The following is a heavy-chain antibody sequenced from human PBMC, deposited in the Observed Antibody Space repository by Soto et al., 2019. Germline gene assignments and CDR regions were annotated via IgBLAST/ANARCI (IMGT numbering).Heavy chain of an antibody. V-gene: IGHV2-5*01. J-gene: IGHJ4*02. CDR1: GFSLTTSAVA. CDR2: IYGSDDK. Sequence: SGPTLVNPTQTLTLTCPFSGFSLTTSAVAVGWIRQPPGKALEWLAIIYGSDDKFYSPSLKSRLSITKDASTKWVVLTMTNMEPVDTATYYCARRYDPYYFDYWGQGTLVTVSS. CDR3: ARRYDPYYFDY. D-gene: IGHD1-1*01.